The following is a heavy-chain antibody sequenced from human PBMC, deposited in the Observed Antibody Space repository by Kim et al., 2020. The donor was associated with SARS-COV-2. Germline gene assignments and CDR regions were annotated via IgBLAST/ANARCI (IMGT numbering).Heavy chain of an antibody. Sequence: YSPSSQGQVTISADKSISTAYLQWSSLKASDTAMYYCARCLSSSLGFFDYWGQGTLVSVSS. CDR3: ARCLSSSLGFFDY. V-gene: IGHV5-51*01. D-gene: IGHD6-13*01. J-gene: IGHJ4*02.